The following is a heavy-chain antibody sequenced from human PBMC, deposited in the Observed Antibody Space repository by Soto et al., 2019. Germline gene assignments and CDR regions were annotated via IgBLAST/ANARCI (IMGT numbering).Heavy chain of an antibody. J-gene: IGHJ5*02. D-gene: IGHD3-10*01. CDR3: ARESHFGPSSGWLDP. V-gene: IGHV4-31*11. Sequence: QVHLQESGPGLVEPSETLFLTCVVSGDPITSSSYYWSWVRQLPGKGLEYIGCISYSGTIYYNPSLESRLSLSIDTSGNHFSLRLASVTAADTAVYFCARESHFGPSSGWLDPWGQGTLVTVSS. CDR1: GDPITSSSYY. CDR2: ISYSGTI.